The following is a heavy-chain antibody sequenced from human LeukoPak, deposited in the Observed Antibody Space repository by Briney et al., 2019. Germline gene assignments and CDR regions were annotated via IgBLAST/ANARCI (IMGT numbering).Heavy chain of an antibody. J-gene: IGHJ4*02. CDR2: ISYSGST. D-gene: IGHD3-16*02. CDR3: ARQGRVTLGFFDY. Sequence: PSETLSLTCTVSGDSISSYYWSWIRQPPGKGLEWIGSISYSGSTNYSPSLKSRVTMSVDTSQNQFSLNLSSVTAADTAVYYCARQGRVTLGFFDYWGQGTLVTVSS. V-gene: IGHV4-59*08. CDR1: GDSISSYY.